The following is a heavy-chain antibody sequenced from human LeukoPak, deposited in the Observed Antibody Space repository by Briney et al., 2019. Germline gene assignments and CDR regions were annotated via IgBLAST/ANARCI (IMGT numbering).Heavy chain of an antibody. CDR2: IYYSGTT. D-gene: IGHD3-22*01. CDR3: ARSYDSRGYYYCGMDV. CDR1: GGSISTYY. Sequence: PSETLSLTCTVSGGSISTYYWSWIRQPPGKGLEWIGFIYYSGTTDYNPSLKSRATISLDTSKKQFSLKLNSVTAADTAVYYCARSYDSRGYYYCGMDVWGQGTTVTVSS. V-gene: IGHV4-59*01. J-gene: IGHJ6*02.